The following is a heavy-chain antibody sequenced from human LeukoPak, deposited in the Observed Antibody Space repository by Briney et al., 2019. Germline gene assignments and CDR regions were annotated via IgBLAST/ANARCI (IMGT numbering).Heavy chain of an antibody. CDR2: MYYSGTT. D-gene: IGHD3-10*01. CDR1: GDSISSSFY. CDR3: ARHAVSGTYWPPFDY. J-gene: IGHJ4*02. Sequence: SETLSLTCTVSGDSISSSFYWGWIRQTPGKGLEWFGSMYYSGTTYYNPSFESRVTISVAPSKNQFSLRLTSVTAADTAIYHCARHAVSGTYWPPFDYWGQGSLVTVSS. V-gene: IGHV4-39*01.